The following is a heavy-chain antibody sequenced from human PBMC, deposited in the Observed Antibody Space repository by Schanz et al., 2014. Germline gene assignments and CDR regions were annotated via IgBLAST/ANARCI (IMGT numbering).Heavy chain of an antibody. CDR2: ISYDGRNK. CDR3: ARANYRRKINFDY. Sequence: QVQLVESGGGVVQPGRSLRLSCAASGFTFSSYAMHWVRQAPGKGLEWVAVISYDGRNKYYADSVKGRFTMSRDNSKNTLYLQMNSLRAEDTAVYYCARANYRRKINFDYWGRGTLVNDSS. J-gene: IGHJ4*02. D-gene: IGHD3-10*01. CDR1: GFTFSSYA. V-gene: IGHV3-30-3*01.